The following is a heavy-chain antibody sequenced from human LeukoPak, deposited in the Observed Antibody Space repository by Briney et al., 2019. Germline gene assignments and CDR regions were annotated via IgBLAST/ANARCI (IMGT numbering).Heavy chain of an antibody. CDR2: IYYSGST. Sequence: SETLSLTCTVSGGSISSYYWSWIRQPPGKGLGWIGYIYYSGSTNYNPSPKSRVTISVDTSKNQFSLKLSSVTAADTAVYYCARAPVTAVAGMDYYYGMHVWGQGTTVTVSS. J-gene: IGHJ6*02. CDR3: ARAPVTAVAGMDYYYGMHV. V-gene: IGHV4-59*01. D-gene: IGHD6-19*01. CDR1: GGSISSYY.